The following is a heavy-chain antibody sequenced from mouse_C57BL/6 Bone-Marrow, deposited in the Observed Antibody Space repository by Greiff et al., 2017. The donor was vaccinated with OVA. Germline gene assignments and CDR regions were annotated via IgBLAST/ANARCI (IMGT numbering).Heavy chain of an antibody. Sequence: VQLQQSGPELVKPGASVKISCKASGYSFTGYYMNWVKQSPEKSLEWIGEINPSTGGTTYNQKFKAKATLTVDKSSSTAYMQLKSLTSEDSAVYYCARTGYGSSYFDYWGQGTTLTVSS. CDR3: ARTGYGSSYFDY. D-gene: IGHD1-1*01. V-gene: IGHV1-42*01. CDR1: GYSFTGYY. CDR2: INPSTGGT. J-gene: IGHJ2*01.